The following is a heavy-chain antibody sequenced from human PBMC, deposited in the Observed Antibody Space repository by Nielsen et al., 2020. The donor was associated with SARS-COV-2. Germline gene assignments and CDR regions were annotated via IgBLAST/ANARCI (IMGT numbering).Heavy chain of an antibody. CDR2: VSYDGSGI. V-gene: IGHV3-30*01. Sequence: GGSLRLSCAASGFNFNNNAMHWVRQGPGKGLEWVAVVSYDGSGIYYADSVKGRFTISRDNSKNTLYLQMNSLRAEDTAVYYCAKDRGKWELLNWFDPWGQGTLVTVSS. J-gene: IGHJ5*02. CDR1: GFNFNNNA. CDR3: AKDRGKWELLNWFDP. D-gene: IGHD1-26*01.